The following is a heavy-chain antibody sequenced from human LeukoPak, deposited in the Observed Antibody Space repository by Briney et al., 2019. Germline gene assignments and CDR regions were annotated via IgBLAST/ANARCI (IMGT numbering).Heavy chain of an antibody. J-gene: IGHJ4*02. D-gene: IGHD2-21*01. Sequence: GGSLRLSCAASGFPLSSYAMSWVRQVPGKGLEWVSATSSSDDGTYHADSVRGRFTIYRDNFRDTLYLQMNRLRVEDAALYYCARAPVTSCRGAFCYPFDLWGQGVLVTVSS. CDR1: GFPLSSYA. V-gene: IGHV3-23*01. CDR3: ARAPVTSCRGAFCYPFDL. CDR2: TSSSDDGT.